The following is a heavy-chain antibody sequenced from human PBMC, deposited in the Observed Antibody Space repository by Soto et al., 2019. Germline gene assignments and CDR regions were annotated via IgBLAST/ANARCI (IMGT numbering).Heavy chain of an antibody. V-gene: IGHV4-4*02. CDR2: IYHSGST. Sequence: QVQLQESGPGLVKPSGTLSLTCAVSGGSISSSNWWSWVRQPPGKGLEWIGEIYHSGSTNYNPSLKSRVTISGNKSKNQFSLKLSSVTAADTAVYYCARIGRQQLVPYYGMDVWGQGTTVTVSS. D-gene: IGHD6-13*01. CDR1: GGSISSSNW. CDR3: ARIGRQQLVPYYGMDV. J-gene: IGHJ6*02.